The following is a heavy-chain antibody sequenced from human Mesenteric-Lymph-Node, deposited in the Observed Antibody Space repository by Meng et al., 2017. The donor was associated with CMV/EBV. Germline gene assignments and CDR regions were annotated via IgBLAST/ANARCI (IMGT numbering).Heavy chain of an antibody. CDR3: AKKGDTGYYFDS. D-gene: IGHD3-9*01. V-gene: IGHV3-23*01. CDR2: ISGSGDGA. J-gene: IGHJ4*02. Sequence: GGPLRLSCAGSGFTFSHFSMNWVRQAPGRGLEWVSAISGSGDGAYFADSVKGRFTISRDNSKSTLYLEMNSLRAEDTAVYYCAKKGDTGYYFDSWGQGTLVTVSS. CDR1: GFTFSHFS.